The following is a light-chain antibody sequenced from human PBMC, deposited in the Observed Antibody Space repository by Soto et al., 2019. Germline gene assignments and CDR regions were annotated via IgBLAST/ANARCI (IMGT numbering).Light chain of an antibody. Sequence: DIQMTQSPSTLSASVGDTVTISCRASQNINSWLAWYQQKPGKAPKFLIYKASNLQSGVPARFSGSGSGTVFTLTISSLQPDDFATYYCQQYHSYSPFTFGPGTKVDIK. V-gene: IGKV1-5*03. CDR2: KAS. CDR3: QQYHSYSPFT. CDR1: QNINSW. J-gene: IGKJ3*01.